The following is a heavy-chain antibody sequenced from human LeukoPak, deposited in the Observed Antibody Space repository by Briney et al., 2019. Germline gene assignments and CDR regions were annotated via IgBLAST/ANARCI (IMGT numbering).Heavy chain of an antibody. CDR1: GGSISSSSYY. CDR3: ASARWDY. J-gene: IGHJ4*02. CDR2: IYYSGST. V-gene: IGHV4-39*07. Sequence: SETLSLTCTVSGGSISSSSYYWGWIRQPPGKGLEWIGSIYYSGSTYYNPSLKSRVTISVDTSKNQFSLKLTSLTAADTAVYYCASARWDYWGQGTLVTVSS.